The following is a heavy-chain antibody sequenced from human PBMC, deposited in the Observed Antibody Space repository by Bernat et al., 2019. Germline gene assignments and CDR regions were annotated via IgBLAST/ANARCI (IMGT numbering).Heavy chain of an antibody. CDR2: VSYDGSNE. D-gene: IGHD3-22*01. V-gene: IGHV3-30*18. J-gene: IGHJ4*02. Sequence: QVQLVESGGGMVQPGRSLRLSCAASGFTFSSYDMHWVRQAPGKGLEWVAVVSYDGSNEYYADSVKGRFTISRDNSKNTLYLQMNSLRAEDTAVYYCANWYYYDTSGYYFDYWGQGTLVTVSS. CDR3: ANWYYYDTSGYYFDY. CDR1: GFTFSSYD.